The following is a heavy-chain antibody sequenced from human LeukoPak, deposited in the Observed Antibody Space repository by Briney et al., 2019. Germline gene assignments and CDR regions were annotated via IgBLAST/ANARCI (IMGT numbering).Heavy chain of an antibody. V-gene: IGHV4-39*01. J-gene: IGHJ5*02. D-gene: IGHD2-2*01. CDR2: LYYSGST. CDR1: GGSISSSTYY. Sequence: SETLSLTCTVSGGSISSSTYYWGWIRQPPGKGLEWIGSLYYSGSTYNNPSLKSRLTISVDTYKNQFSLKLSSVTAADTAVYYCARLQSVPAAGGWWFDPWGQGTLVTVSS. CDR3: ARLQSVPAAGGWWFDP.